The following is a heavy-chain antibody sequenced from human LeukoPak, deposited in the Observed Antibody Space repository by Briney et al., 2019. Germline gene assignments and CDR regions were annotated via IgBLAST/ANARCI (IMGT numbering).Heavy chain of an antibody. CDR1: GASISNYY. V-gene: IGHV4-59*01. Sequence: PSETLSLTCTVSGASISNYYWNWIRQPPGKGPEWIGYIYYTGSANYSPSLKSRVTISGDTSKNQFSLNLTSVTAADTAVYYCARCTGVVRGLDYWGQGTLVTVSS. J-gene: IGHJ4*02. CDR3: ARCTGVVRGLDY. CDR2: IYYTGSA. D-gene: IGHD2-21*01.